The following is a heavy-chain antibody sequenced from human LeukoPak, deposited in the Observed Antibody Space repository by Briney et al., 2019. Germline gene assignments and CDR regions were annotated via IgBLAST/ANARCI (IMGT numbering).Heavy chain of an antibody. V-gene: IGHV4-59*08. CDR3: ASQSPLIAKY. CDR1: GGSISSYY. D-gene: IGHD4/OR15-4a*01. Sequence: SETLSLTCTVSGGSISSYYWSWIRQPPGKGLEWIGYIYYSGSTNYNPSLKSRVTISVDTSKNQFSLRLTSVTAADTAVYFCASQSPLIAKYWGQGTLVTVSS. CDR2: IYYSGST. J-gene: IGHJ4*02.